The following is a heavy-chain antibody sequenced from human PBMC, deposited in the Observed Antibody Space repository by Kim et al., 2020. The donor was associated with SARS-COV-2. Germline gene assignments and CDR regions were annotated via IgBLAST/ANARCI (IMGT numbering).Heavy chain of an antibody. Sequence: SGPTLVNPTQTLTLTCSFSGFSISNSGMCVSWIRQPPGKALEWLALIDWDDDKYYSTSLKTRLTISKDTSKNQVVLTMTNVDPVDTGTYYCARQHYDVLTGYYKFDYWGQGTLVTVSS. V-gene: IGHV2-70*01. J-gene: IGHJ4*02. CDR1: GFSISNSGMC. D-gene: IGHD3-9*01. CDR3: ARQHYDVLTGYYKFDY. CDR2: IDWDDDK.